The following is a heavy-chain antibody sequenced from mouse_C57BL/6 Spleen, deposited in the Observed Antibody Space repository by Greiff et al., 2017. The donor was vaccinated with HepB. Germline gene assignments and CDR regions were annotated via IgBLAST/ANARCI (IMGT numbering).Heavy chain of an antibody. Sequence: VKVVESGPGLVAPSQSLSITCTVSGFSLTSYGVDWVRQSPGKGLEWLGVIWGVGSTNYNSALKSRLSISKDNSKSQVFLKMNSLQTDDTAMYYCASGGLDAMDYWGQGTSVTVSS. CDR2: IWGVGST. D-gene: IGHD3-1*01. V-gene: IGHV2-6*01. CDR1: GFSLTSYG. J-gene: IGHJ4*01. CDR3: ASGGLDAMDY.